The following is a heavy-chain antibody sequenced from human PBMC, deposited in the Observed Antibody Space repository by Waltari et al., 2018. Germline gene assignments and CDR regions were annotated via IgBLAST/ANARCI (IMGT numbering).Heavy chain of an antibody. CDR3: ARAGYSSSWYGWFDP. J-gene: IGHJ5*02. V-gene: IGHV4-4*02. CDR2: IYHSGRT. CDR1: GGSISSSNW. Sequence: QVQLQESGPGLVKPSGTLSLTCAVSGGSISSSNWWSWVRQTPGKGLDWIGEIYHSGRTNYNPALKSRVTISVDKSKNQFSLKLSSVTAADTAVYYCARAGYSSSWYGWFDPWGQGTLVTVSS. D-gene: IGHD6-13*01.